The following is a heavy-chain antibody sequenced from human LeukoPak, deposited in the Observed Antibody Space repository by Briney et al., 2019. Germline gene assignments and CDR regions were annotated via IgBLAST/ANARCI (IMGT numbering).Heavy chain of an antibody. Sequence: GGSPRLSCAASGFTFSSYSMNWVRQAPGEGLEWVSSISSSSSYIYYADSVKGRFTISRDNAKNSLYLQMNSLRAEDTAVYYCARENIVVVPAAMFHYYYGMDVWGQGTTVTVSS. J-gene: IGHJ6*02. CDR3: ARENIVVVPAAMFHYYYGMDV. D-gene: IGHD2-2*01. CDR2: ISSSSSYI. CDR1: GFTFSSYS. V-gene: IGHV3-21*01.